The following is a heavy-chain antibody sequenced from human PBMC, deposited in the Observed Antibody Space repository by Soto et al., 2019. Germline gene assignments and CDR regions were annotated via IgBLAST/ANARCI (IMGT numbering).Heavy chain of an antibody. CDR3: VTMTTVTTGLDY. D-gene: IGHD4-17*01. J-gene: IGHJ4*02. CDR2: INHSGST. Sequence: QVQLQQWGAGLLKPSETLSLTCAVYGGSFSGYYWSWIRQPPGKGLEWIGEINHSGSTNYNPSLKSRVTISVDTSKNQFSLKLSSVTAADTAVYYCVTMTTVTTGLDYWGQGTLVNVSS. V-gene: IGHV4-34*01. CDR1: GGSFSGYY.